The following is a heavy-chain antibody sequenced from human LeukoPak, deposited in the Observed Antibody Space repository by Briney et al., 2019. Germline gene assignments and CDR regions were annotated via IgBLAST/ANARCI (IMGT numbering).Heavy chain of an antibody. D-gene: IGHD3-10*01. V-gene: IGHV3-23*01. Sequence: GGSLRLSCAASGFTFSSYAMSWVRQAPGKGLEWVSAISGSGGSTYYADSVKGRFTISRDNSKNTLYLQMNSLRAEDTAVYYCASSPMGNMVRGVHFDYWGQGTLVTVSS. CDR3: ASSPMGNMVRGVHFDY. J-gene: IGHJ4*02. CDR2: ISGSGGST. CDR1: GFTFSSYA.